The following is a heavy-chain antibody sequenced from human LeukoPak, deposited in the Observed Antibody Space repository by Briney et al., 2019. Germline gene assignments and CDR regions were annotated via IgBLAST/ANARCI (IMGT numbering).Heavy chain of an antibody. V-gene: IGHV4-34*01. J-gene: IGHJ4*02. Sequence: SETLSLTCAVYGGSFSGYYWSWIRQPPGKGLEWIGEINHSGSTNYNPSLKSRVTMSVDTSKNQFSLKLSSVTAADTAVYYCARLSPKWAGTVDYWGQGTLVTVSS. CDR2: INHSGST. CDR1: GGSFSGYY. D-gene: IGHD6-19*01. CDR3: ARLSPKWAGTVDY.